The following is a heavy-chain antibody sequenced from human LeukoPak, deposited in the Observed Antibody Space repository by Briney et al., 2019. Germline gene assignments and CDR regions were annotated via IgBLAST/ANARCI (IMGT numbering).Heavy chain of an antibody. CDR1: GGTFSSYA. J-gene: IGHJ6*03. V-gene: IGHV1-69*05. D-gene: IGHD3-22*01. CDR2: IIPIFGTA. Sequence: SVTVSFKASGGTFSSYAISWVRQAPGQGLEWMGGIIPIFGTANYAQKFQGRVTITTDESTSTAYMELSSLRSEDTALYYCASAGSNLAPNYYDSSGYPYYYYYMDVWGKGTTVTVCS. CDR3: ASAGSNLAPNYYDSSGYPYYYYYMDV.